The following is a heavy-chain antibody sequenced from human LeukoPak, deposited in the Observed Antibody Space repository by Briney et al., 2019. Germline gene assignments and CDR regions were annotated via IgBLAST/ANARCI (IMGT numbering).Heavy chain of an antibody. CDR3: ARLTVSGQLDY. Sequence: GGSLRLSCAASGFTVRSNYMNWVRRAPGKGLEWVSVIYSDGSTYYADSVKGRFTISRDFSKNTLCLQMNSLRVEDTAVYYCARLTVSGQLDYWGQGTLVTVSS. V-gene: IGHV3-66*01. D-gene: IGHD6-19*01. CDR2: IYSDGST. CDR1: GFTVRSNY. J-gene: IGHJ4*02.